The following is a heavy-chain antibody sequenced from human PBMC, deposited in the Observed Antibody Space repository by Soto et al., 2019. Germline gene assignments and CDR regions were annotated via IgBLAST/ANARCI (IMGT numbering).Heavy chain of an antibody. J-gene: IGHJ2*01. V-gene: IGHV3-30-3*01. CDR2: ISYDGSNK. CDR3: ARPRDGWYFDL. CDR1: GFTFSSYA. Sequence: QVQLVESGGGVVQPGRSLRLSCAASGFTFSSYAMHWVRQAPGKGLEWVAVISYDGSNKYYADSVKGRFTISRDNSKNTLYLHMNSLRAEDTAVYYCARPRDGWYFDLWGRGTLVTVSS.